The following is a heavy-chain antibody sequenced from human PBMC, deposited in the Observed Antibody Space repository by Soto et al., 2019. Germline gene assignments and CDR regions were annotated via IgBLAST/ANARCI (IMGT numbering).Heavy chain of an antibody. Sequence: QVQLVESGGGVVQPGRSLRLSCEASGFIFSSHAMHWFRRPPGTGLEWVADIWHDGTKTYYADSVKGRFTISRDSSKNTLYLDMNYLRSGDTAVYHCGSDDRARGASAVYWGQGTQVSGSS. V-gene: IGHV3-33*01. CDR1: GFIFSSHA. CDR2: IWHDGTKT. J-gene: IGHJ4*02. CDR3: GSDDRARGASAVY. D-gene: IGHD6-13*01.